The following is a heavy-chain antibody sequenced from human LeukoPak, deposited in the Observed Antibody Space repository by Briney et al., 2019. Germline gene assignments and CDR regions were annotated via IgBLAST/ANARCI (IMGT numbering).Heavy chain of an antibody. D-gene: IGHD2-2*01. J-gene: IGHJ3*02. CDR3: ATPYSGSISCLDVFNM. CDR2: KYYGGSA. CDR1: GVSVSDGRYY. V-gene: IGHV4-31*03. Sequence: SETLSLTCNVSGVSVSDGRYYWTWIRQHPGKGLEWIGYKYYGGSAKFNPSLRSRLSISIDTSKNQFSLQLSSVTAADTATYYCATPYSGSISCLDVFNMWGQGTRVTVSS.